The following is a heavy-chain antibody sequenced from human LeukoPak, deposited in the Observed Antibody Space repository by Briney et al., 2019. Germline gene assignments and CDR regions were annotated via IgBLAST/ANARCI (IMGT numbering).Heavy chain of an antibody. Sequence: GASVKVSCKASGYTFSGYYMHWVRQAPGQGPEWMGWINPNSGGTNYAQKFQGRVTLTRDTSISTVYMEVNRLRSDDTAVYYCAREGEDSEDTNWFDPWGQGTLVTVSS. CDR3: AREGEDSEDTNWFDP. V-gene: IGHV1-2*02. J-gene: IGHJ5*02. D-gene: IGHD2-15*01. CDR2: INPNSGGT. CDR1: GYTFSGYY.